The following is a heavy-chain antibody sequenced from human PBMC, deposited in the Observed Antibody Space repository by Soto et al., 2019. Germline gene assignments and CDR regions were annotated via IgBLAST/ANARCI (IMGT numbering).Heavy chain of an antibody. CDR1: GFTFTNAW. V-gene: IGHV3-15*07. Sequence: EVQLVESGGGLVKPGGSLRLSCAASGFTFTNAWMTWVRQAPGRGLEWVGRIKSQTDGGTIDYAAPVKGRLTISRDDSQITLYLEMNSLKSEDTALYYCTTSNYYESRRYRQAPFDYWGQETLVTVSS. CDR3: TTSNYYESRRYRQAPFDY. J-gene: IGHJ4*02. D-gene: IGHD3-10*01. CDR2: IKSQTDGGTI.